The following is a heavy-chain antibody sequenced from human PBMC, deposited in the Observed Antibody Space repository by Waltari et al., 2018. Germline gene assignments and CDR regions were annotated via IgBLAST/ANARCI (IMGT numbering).Heavy chain of an antibody. CDR1: GFTFSSYA. J-gene: IGHJ4*02. Sequence: EVQLLESGGGLVQPGGSLRLSCAASGFTFSSYAMSWVRQAPGKGLEWVSGISWNSGSIGYADSVKGRFTISRDNAKNSLYLQMNSLRAEDTALYYCAKVYCSSTSCYSFDYWGQGTLVTVSS. CDR2: ISWNSGSI. V-gene: IGHV3-9*01. CDR3: AKVYCSSTSCYSFDY. D-gene: IGHD2-2*01.